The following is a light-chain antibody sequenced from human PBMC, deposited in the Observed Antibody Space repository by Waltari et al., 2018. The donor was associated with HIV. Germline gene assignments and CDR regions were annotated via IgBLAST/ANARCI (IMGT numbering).Light chain of an antibody. CDR1: QTITMS. CDR2: GAS. J-gene: IGKJ3*01. Sequence: DIQMTQSPSSLSASVGDRVTMSCRASQTITMSVNWYQQRPGKAPKLLIDGASSLQSGVPSRFSGSVSGTDFTLNISSLQPEDFATYYCQQRDRTPLTFGPGTKVDIK. CDR3: QQRDRTPLT. V-gene: IGKV1-39*01.